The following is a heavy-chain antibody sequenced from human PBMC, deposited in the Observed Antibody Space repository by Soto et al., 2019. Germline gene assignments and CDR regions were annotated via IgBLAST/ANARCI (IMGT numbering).Heavy chain of an antibody. CDR1: GFTFSDSV. Sequence: GGSLRLSCVGSGFTFSDSVMAWVRQAPGKGLEWLSVMSGDGRTRYALSVTGRFTISRDNSKNTLYLQMNSLRAEDTAVYYCARERKRTHDAFDIWGQGTMVTVS. J-gene: IGHJ3*02. D-gene: IGHD1-7*01. V-gene: IGHV3-23*01. CDR3: ARERKRTHDAFDI. CDR2: MSGDGRT.